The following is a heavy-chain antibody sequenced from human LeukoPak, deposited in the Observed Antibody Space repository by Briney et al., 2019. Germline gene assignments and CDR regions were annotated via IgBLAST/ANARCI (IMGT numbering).Heavy chain of an antibody. V-gene: IGHV3-53*01. CDR1: GFTVSRNY. Sequence: GGSLRLSCAASGFTVSRNYMSWVRQAPGKWLEWVSVIYSGGSTYYTDSVKGRFTISRDNSKNTLYLQMNSLRAEDTAVYYCARGYYDSSGPDGDYFDYWGQGTLVTVSS. D-gene: IGHD3-22*01. J-gene: IGHJ4*02. CDR3: ARGYYDSSGPDGDYFDY. CDR2: IYSGGST.